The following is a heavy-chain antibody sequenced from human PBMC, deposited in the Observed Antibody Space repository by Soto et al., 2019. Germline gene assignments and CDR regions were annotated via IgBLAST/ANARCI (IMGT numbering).Heavy chain of an antibody. D-gene: IGHD6-19*01. J-gene: IGHJ4*02. CDR1: GGSISSYY. Sequence: SETLSLTCTVSGGSISSYYWSWIRQPPGKGLEWIGYIYYSGSTNYNPSLKSRVTISVDTSKNQFSLKLSSVTAADTAVYYCAGGPKVAADYWGQGTLVTVSS. CDR3: AGGPKVAADY. CDR2: IYYSGST. V-gene: IGHV4-59*08.